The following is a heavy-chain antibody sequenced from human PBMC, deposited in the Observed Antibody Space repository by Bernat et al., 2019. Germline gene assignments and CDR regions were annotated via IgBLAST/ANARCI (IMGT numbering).Heavy chain of an antibody. CDR2: ISGSGGST. V-gene: IGHV3-23*01. CDR1: GFTFSSYA. J-gene: IGHJ4*02. Sequence: EVQLLESGGGLVQPGGSLRLSCAASGFTFSSYAMSWVRQAPGKGLEWVSAISGSGGSTYYADSVKGRFTISRDNSKNTLYLQMNSLRAEDTAVYYCARGVYCSGGSCYSPGFDYWGQGTLVTVSS. D-gene: IGHD2-15*01. CDR3: ARGVYCSGGSCYSPGFDY.